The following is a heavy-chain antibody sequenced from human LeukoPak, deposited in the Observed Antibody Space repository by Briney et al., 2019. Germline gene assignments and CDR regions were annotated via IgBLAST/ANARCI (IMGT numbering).Heavy chain of an antibody. CDR3: AKDLFDVVPAAIGY. CDR1: GFTFSSYG. D-gene: IGHD2-2*01. CDR2: IRYDGSNK. V-gene: IGHV3-30*02. J-gene: IGHJ4*02. Sequence: PGGSLRLSCAASGFTFSSYGMHWVRQAPGKGLEWVAFIRYDGSNKYYADSVKGRFTISRDNSKNTLYLQMNSLRAEDTAVYYCAKDLFDVVPAAIGYWGQGTLVTVSS.